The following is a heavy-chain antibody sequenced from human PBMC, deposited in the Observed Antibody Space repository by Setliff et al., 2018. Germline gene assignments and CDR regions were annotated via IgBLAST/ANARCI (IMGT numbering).Heavy chain of an antibody. CDR2: IYPGDSDT. CDR3: TRHEDRNKCTSSSCYRENDAFDV. Sequence: PGESLKISCKASGYSFTDYWIAWVRQMPGKGLEWMGVIYPGDSDTRYSPSFQGQVTISADKSINTAYLQWSSLKASDTATYYCTRHEDRNKCTSSSCYRENDAFDVWGQGAMVTVSS. CDR1: GYSFTDYW. J-gene: IGHJ3*01. V-gene: IGHV5-51*01. D-gene: IGHD2-2*01.